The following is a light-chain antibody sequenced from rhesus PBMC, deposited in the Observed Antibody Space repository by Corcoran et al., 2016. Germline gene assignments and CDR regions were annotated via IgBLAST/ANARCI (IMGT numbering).Light chain of an antibody. V-gene: IGKV1-22*01. CDR1: QSISSW. CDR2: KAS. Sequence: DIQMTQSPSSLSASVGDTVTITCRASQSISSWLAWYQQKPGKAPNPQLYKASSLKSGVPSRFSGSGCGTDVTPTISSLQSEDFATYYCQQYSSSPFTFGPGTKLDIK. J-gene: IGKJ3*01. CDR3: QQYSSSPFT.